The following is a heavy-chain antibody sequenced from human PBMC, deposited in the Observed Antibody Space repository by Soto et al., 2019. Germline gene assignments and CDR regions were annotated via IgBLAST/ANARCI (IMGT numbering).Heavy chain of an antibody. Sequence: PGGSLRLSCAASGFTFSSYGMHWVRQAPGKGLEWVAVIWYDGSNKYYADSVKGRFTISRDNSKNTLYLQMNSLRAEDTAVYYCARDRLMYSSGWYFDYWGQGTLVTVSS. CDR2: IWYDGSNK. V-gene: IGHV3-33*01. CDR3: ARDRLMYSSGWYFDY. D-gene: IGHD6-19*01. J-gene: IGHJ4*02. CDR1: GFTFSSYG.